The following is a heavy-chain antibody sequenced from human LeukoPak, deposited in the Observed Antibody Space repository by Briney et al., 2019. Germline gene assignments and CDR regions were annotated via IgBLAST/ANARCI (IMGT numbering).Heavy chain of an antibody. CDR3: ARDGDSRTGAFDI. Sequence: SETLSLTCTVSGGSISSSSYYWGWIRQPPGKGLEWIGRIYTSGSTNYNPSLKSRVTISVDTSKNQFSLKLSSVTAADTAVHYCARDGDSRTGAFDIWGQGTMVTVSS. CDR1: GGSISSSSYY. CDR2: IYTSGST. J-gene: IGHJ3*02. V-gene: IGHV4-39*07. D-gene: IGHD7-27*01.